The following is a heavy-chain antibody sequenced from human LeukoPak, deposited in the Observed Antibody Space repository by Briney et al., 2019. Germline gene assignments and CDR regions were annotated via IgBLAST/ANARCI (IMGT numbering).Heavy chain of an antibody. J-gene: IGHJ5*02. CDR3: ARVRTYTGFDP. V-gene: IGHV3-21*01. CDR1: GFTFSSYS. CDR2: ISSSSSYI. D-gene: IGHD2-2*02. Sequence: GGSLRLSCAASGFTFSSYSMSWVRQAPGKGLEWVSSISSSSSYIYYADSVKGRFTISRDNAKNSLYLQMNSLRAEDTAVYYCARVRTYTGFDPWGQGTLVTVSS.